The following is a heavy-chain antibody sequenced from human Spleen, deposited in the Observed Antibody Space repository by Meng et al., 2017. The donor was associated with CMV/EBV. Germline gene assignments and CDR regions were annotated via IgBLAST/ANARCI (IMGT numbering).Heavy chain of an antibody. CDR3: ARGGGGDTYNWFDP. V-gene: IGHV6-1*01. J-gene: IGHJ5*02. Sequence: SQTLSLTCAISGDSVSSNSASWNWIRQSPSRGLEWLGRTYYRSKWFNDFAVSVKSRMTINPDTSKNQFSLQLNPVTPDDTAVYYCARGGGGDTYNWFDPWGQGTLVTVSS. D-gene: IGHD2-21*01. CDR2: TYYRSKWFN. CDR1: GDSVSSNSAS.